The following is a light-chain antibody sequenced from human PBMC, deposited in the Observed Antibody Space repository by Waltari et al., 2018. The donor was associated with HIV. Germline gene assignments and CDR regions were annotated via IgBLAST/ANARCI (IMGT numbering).Light chain of an antibody. J-gene: IGLJ1*01. V-gene: IGLV3-21*02. CDR3: QVWESSSSHSYV. Sequence: SYVLTQPPSVSVAPGQTARISCGGHNNGSKTVQWYRQRPGQAPVLVVYDDSVRPSGIPERFSGSNSGNTATLTIGLVEAGDEADYYCQVWESSSSHSYVFGTGTTVTVL. CDR1: NNGSKT. CDR2: DDS.